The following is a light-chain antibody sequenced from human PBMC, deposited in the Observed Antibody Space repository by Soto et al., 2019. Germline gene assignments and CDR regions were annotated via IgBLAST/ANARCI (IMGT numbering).Light chain of an antibody. CDR2: WAS. V-gene: IGKV4-1*01. CDR3: QQYYTTPQT. Sequence: DIVMTQSPDSLAVSLGETATIDCKSSQSLLYGGNDRNYLAWYQHKPGQSPKLIMYWASTREAGVPDRFSGSGSGTHFTLTIISLQAEDVAVYYCQQYYTTPQTFGQGTKLEIK. CDR1: QSLLYGGNDRNY. J-gene: IGKJ2*01.